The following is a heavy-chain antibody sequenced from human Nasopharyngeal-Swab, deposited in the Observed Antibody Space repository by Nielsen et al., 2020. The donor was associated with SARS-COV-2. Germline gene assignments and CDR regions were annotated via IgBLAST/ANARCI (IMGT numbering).Heavy chain of an antibody. Sequence: WIRQPPGKGLEWVANIKKDGSEKYYVDSVKGRFTISRDNTKNSVYLQMNSLRAEDTVVYYCVRMGDYTWNGFDIWGQGTMVTVSS. V-gene: IGHV3-7*01. CDR3: VRMGDYTWNGFDI. D-gene: IGHD3-16*01. J-gene: IGHJ3*02. CDR2: IKKDGSEK.